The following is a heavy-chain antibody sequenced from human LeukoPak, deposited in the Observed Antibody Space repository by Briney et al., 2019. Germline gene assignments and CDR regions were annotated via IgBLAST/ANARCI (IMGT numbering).Heavy chain of an antibody. CDR1: GFTFSSYA. Sequence: GRSLRLSCAASGFTFSSYAMHWVRQAPGKGLEWVAVISYDGSNKYYADSVKGRFTISRDNSKNTLYLQMNSLRAEDTAVYYCAKLLSGSYYTDYFDYWGQGTLVTVSS. D-gene: IGHD1-26*01. J-gene: IGHJ4*02. CDR2: ISYDGSNK. CDR3: AKLLSGSYYTDYFDY. V-gene: IGHV3-30*04.